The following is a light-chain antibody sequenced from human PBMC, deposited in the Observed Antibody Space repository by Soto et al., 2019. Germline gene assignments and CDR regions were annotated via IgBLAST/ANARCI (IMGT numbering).Light chain of an antibody. J-gene: IGKJ4*01. CDR2: DAS. CDR1: QSVSSY. Sequence: EIVLTQSPATLSLSPGERATLSCRASQSVSSYLAWYQQKPGQAPRLLIYDASNRATGIPARFSGSGSGTDFTLTSSRLEPEDFAVYYCQQRSNWPLTFGGGTKVEIK. CDR3: QQRSNWPLT. V-gene: IGKV3-11*01.